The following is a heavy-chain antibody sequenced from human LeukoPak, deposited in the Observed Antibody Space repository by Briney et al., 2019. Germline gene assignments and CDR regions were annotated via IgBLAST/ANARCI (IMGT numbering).Heavy chain of an antibody. CDR1: GLTFSTYA. CDR2: ITGSGDST. D-gene: IGHD4/OR15-4a*01. J-gene: IGHJ4*02. CDR3: VYGSDSDYGGYPGLFDY. Sequence: GGSLRLSSAAAGLTFSTYAMSWVRQAPGKGLEWVSAITGSGDSTYYTDSVKGRFSVSRDNSKNTVYLQMNSLRVEDTAVYYCVYGSDSDYGGYPGLFDYWGQGTLVTVSS. V-gene: IGHV3-23*01.